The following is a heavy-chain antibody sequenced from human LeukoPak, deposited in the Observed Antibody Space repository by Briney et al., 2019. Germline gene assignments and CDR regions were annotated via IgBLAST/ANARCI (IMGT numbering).Heavy chain of an antibody. Sequence: PGGSLRLSCAASGFTSSSYWMHWVRQAPGKGLVWVSRINSDGSSTSYADSVKGRFTISRDNAKNTLYLQMNSLRAEDTAVYYCAISSGWYTKYYFDYWGQGTLVTVSS. CDR2: INSDGSST. V-gene: IGHV3-74*01. J-gene: IGHJ4*02. D-gene: IGHD6-19*01. CDR3: AISSGWYTKYYFDY. CDR1: GFTSSSYW.